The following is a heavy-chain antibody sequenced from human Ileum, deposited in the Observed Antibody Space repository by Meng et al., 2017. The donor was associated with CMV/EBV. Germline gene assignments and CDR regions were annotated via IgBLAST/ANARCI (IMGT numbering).Heavy chain of an antibody. CDR1: GFTFSNYW. Sequence: GGSLRLSCEASGFTFSNYWMGWARLAPGKGLEWVAIMNPDENIKYYVDSVKGRFTISRDNAENSLFLEMNSLRAEDTAVYYCARDYWRSLEYWGQGTLVTVSS. CDR3: ARDYWRSLEY. J-gene: IGHJ4*02. D-gene: IGHD2-8*02. V-gene: IGHV3-7*01. CDR2: MNPDENIK.